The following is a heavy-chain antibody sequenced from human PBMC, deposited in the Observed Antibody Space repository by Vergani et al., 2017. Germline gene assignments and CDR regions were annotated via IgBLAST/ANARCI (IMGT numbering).Heavy chain of an antibody. CDR3: ARGRRGFDY. Sequence: EVQLLESGGGVVQPGRSLRLSCAASGFTFSSYGMSWVRQAPGKGLEWVSYISSSGSTIYYADSVKGRFTISRDNAKNSLYLQMNSLRAEDPAVYYCARGRRGFDYWGQGTLVTVSS. V-gene: IGHV3-48*04. CDR1: GFTFSSYG. CDR2: ISSSGSTI. J-gene: IGHJ4*02.